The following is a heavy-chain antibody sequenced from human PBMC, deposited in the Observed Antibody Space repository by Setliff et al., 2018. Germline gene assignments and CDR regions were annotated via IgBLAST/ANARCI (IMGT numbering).Heavy chain of an antibody. J-gene: IGHJ4*02. Sequence: ASVKVSCKASGYTFTSYAMNWVRQAPGQGLEWMGWINTNTGNPTYAQGFTGRFVFSLDTSVSTAYLQISSLKAEDTAVYYCARGGVRRVIVLPGYWGQGTLVTVSS. V-gene: IGHV7-4-1*02. D-gene: IGHD3-10*01. CDR2: INTNTGNP. CDR1: GYTFTSYA. CDR3: ARGGVRRVIVLPGY.